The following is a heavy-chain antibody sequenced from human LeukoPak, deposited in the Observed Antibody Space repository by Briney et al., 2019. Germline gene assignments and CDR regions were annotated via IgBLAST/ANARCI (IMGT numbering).Heavy chain of an antibody. CDR2: IIPILGIT. CDR1: GGTFSNYA. D-gene: IGHD3-10*01. CDR3: ARDGMVRGIIDYNGMDV. V-gene: IGHV1-69*04. Sequence: GPSVKVSCKASGGTFSNYAISWVRQAPGQGLEWMGRIIPILGITDYAQKFPGRFTITADISTSTGYMELSSLRSEDTAVFYCARDGMVRGIIDYNGMDVWGQGTTVTVSS. J-gene: IGHJ6*02.